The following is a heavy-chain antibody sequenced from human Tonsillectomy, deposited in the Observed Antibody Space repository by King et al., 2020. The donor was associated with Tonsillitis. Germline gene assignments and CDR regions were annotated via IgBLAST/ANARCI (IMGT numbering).Heavy chain of an antibody. D-gene: IGHD2/OR15-2a*01. V-gene: IGHV5-51*03. CDR3: AREGLDDNSTRGPVDI. J-gene: IGHJ3*02. CDR2: IYPGDSDT. Sequence: VQLVESGAEVKKPGESRKISCKGSGYSFTTYWIGWVRQMPGKGLEWMGIIYPGDSDTRYSPSFQGQDTIAADKSILTAYLQWSSLKASDTAMDYCAREGLDDNSTRGPVDIWGRGTMVTVSS. CDR1: GYSFTTYW.